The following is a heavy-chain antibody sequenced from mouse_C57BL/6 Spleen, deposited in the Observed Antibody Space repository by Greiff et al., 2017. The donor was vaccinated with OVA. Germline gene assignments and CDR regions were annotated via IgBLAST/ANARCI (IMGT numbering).Heavy chain of an antibody. J-gene: IGHJ2*01. Sequence: EVNVVESGGGLVKPGGSLKLSCAASGFTFSSYAMSWVRQTPEKRLEWVATISDGSSYTYYPDNVKGRFTISRDNAKNTLYLQMSHLKSEDTAMYYCARDGSSPYYFDYWGQGTTLTVSS. CDR1: GFTFSSYA. CDR2: ISDGSSYT. CDR3: ARDGSSPYYFDY. D-gene: IGHD1-1*01. V-gene: IGHV5-4*01.